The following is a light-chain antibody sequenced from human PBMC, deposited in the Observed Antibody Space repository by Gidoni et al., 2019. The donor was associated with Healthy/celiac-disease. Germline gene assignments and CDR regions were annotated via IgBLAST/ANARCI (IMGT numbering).Light chain of an antibody. CDR2: RDS. V-gene: IGLV3-9*01. CDR1: NIGSKN. Sequence: SYELTQPLSVSVALGQTARITCRGNNIGSKNEHWYQQKPGQAPVLGIYRDSNRPPGIPERFSGSNSGKTATLTISRAQAGDEADYYCQVWDSSTAVFGGGTKLTVL. CDR3: QVWDSSTAV. J-gene: IGLJ3*02.